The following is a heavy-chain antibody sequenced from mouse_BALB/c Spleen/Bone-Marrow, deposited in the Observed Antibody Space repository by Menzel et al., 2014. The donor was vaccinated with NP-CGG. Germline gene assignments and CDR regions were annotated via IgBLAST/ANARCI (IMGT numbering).Heavy chain of an antibody. V-gene: IGHV3-8*02. D-gene: IGHD2-1*01. Sequence: DVKLQESGPSLVKPSQTLSLTCSVTGDSITSGYWNWIRKFPGNELEYMGYISYSDSTYYNPSLKSRISITRDTSKNQYYLQLNSVTTEDTATYYCARGYGNYRAWFAYWGQGTLVTVSA. CDR2: ISYSDST. CDR3: ARGYGNYRAWFAY. J-gene: IGHJ3*01. CDR1: GDSITSGY.